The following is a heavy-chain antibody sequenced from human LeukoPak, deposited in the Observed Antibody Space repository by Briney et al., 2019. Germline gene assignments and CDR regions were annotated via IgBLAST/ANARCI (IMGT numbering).Heavy chain of an antibody. CDR1: GFTFSDYY. CDR3: AKDVDPFGSGSYVEGFDY. D-gene: IGHD3-10*01. V-gene: IGHV3-11*04. CDR2: ISSSGSTI. Sequence: PGGSLRLSCAASGFTFSDYYMSWIRQAPGKGLEWVSYISSSGSTIYYADSVKGRFTISRDNAKNSLYLQMNSLRAEDTAVYYCAKDVDPFGSGSYVEGFDYWGQGTLVTVSS. J-gene: IGHJ4*02.